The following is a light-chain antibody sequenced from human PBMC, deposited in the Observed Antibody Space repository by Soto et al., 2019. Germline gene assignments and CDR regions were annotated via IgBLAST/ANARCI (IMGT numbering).Light chain of an antibody. V-gene: IGLV1-51*01. CDR1: ISNIGDNH. J-gene: IGLJ2*01. CDR2: DNN. Sequence: QSVFTQPPSASAAPGQRVTTSCSVTISNIGDNHVSWYQQVPGKAPKLLIYDNNKRPSGIPDRFSGSRSGTSATLAITGLQTGDEADYICGTWDTTMSGLLFGGGTQLTVL. CDR3: GTWDTTMSGLL.